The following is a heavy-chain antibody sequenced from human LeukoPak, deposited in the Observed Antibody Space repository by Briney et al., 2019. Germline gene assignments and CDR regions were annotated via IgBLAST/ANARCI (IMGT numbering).Heavy chain of an antibody. CDR2: ISYDGSNQ. Sequence: SGGSLRLSCAASGFTFSSYGMHWVRQAPGKGLDWVALISYDGSNQWYADSVKGRFTVSRDSSKNTLYLQMNSLRVEDTAVYYCARGHPHGWELYLDYWGQGTLVTVSS. CDR3: ARGHPHGWELYLDY. D-gene: IGHD4-23*01. V-gene: IGHV3-30*19. CDR1: GFTFSSYG. J-gene: IGHJ4*02.